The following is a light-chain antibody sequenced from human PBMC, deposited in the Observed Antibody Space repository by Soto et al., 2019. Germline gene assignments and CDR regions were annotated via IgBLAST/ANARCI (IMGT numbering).Light chain of an antibody. CDR3: QQYESSPRP. V-gene: IGKV4-1*01. Sequence: DIVMTQSHDSLAVSLGERATINCKSSQSVLFSSNNKNYLAWYQQKPGQPPKLLIYWASTRESGVPDRFSGSGSGTDFTLTISRLEPEDFAVYYCQQYESSPRPFGQGTKVDIK. J-gene: IGKJ1*01. CDR1: QSVLFSSNNKNY. CDR2: WAS.